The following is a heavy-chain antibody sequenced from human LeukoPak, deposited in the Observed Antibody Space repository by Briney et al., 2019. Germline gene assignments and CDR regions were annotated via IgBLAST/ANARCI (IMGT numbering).Heavy chain of an antibody. V-gene: IGHV1-24*01. D-gene: IGHD3-10*01. Sequence: ASVKVSCKVSGYALIDLSMQWVRQVPEKGLEWMGGFHPGAGPTDSEYIYAQKFQGRVTMTDDTSTETAYMGLSSLKSDDSAVYFCAAHTLVRGRPINFWGQGTLVTVSS. CDR3: AAHTLVRGRPINF. CDR2: FHPGAGPT. CDR1: GYALIDLS. J-gene: IGHJ4*02.